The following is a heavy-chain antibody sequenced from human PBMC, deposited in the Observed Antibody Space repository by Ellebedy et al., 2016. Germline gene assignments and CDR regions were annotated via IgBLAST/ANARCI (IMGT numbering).Heavy chain of an antibody. V-gene: IGHV3-30*03. D-gene: IGHD6-13*01. J-gene: IGHJ6*03. CDR2: ISYDGSNK. Sequence: GESLKISXAASGFTFSSYGMHWVRQAPGKGLEWVAVISYDGSNKYYADSVKGRFTISRDNSKKTLYLQMNSLRAEDTAVFYCARGRGAGAARPGYMDVWGKGTTVTVSS. CDR1: GFTFSSYG. CDR3: ARGRGAGAARPGYMDV.